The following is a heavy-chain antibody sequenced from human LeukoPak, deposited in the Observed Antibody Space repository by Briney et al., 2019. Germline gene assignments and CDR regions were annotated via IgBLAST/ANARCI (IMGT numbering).Heavy chain of an antibody. CDR3: AKDWSGFSGLNYVPDY. J-gene: IGHJ4*02. Sequence: PGGSLRLSCAASGFTFSGYPMHWVRQAPGKGMEWVTILSSDGSKTYYADSVKGRFTISRDNSKNTLYLQMNSLRAEDTAVYYCAKDWSGFSGLNYVPDYWGQGTLVTVSS. CDR1: GFTFSGYP. CDR2: LSSDGSKT. V-gene: IGHV3-30*04. D-gene: IGHD1-7*01.